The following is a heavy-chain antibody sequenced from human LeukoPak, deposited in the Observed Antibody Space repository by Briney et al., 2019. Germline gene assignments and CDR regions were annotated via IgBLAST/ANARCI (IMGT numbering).Heavy chain of an antibody. CDR2: ISTGSSTT. J-gene: IGHJ4*02. Sequence: PGGSLRLSCAASGFTFSSYAMSWVRQAPGKGLEWVSYISTGSSTTYYADSVKGRFTISRDNVENSLYLQMNSLRDEDTAVYYCARVAAGYSVNYFDYWGQGTLVTVSS. CDR3: ARVAAGYSVNYFDY. CDR1: GFTFSSYA. D-gene: IGHD4-23*01. V-gene: IGHV3-48*02.